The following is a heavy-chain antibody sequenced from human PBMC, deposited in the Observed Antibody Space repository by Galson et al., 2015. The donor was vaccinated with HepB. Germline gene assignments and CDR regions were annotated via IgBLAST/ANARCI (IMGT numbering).Heavy chain of an antibody. CDR3: AKPMTTVTTSYHYGMDV. J-gene: IGHJ6*02. CDR1: GFTFSSYG. D-gene: IGHD4-17*01. CDR2: ISYDGSNK. Sequence: SLRLSCAASGFTFSSYGMHWVRQAPGKGLEWVAVISYDGSNKYYADSVKGRFTISRDNSKNTLYLQMNSLRAEDTAVYYCAKPMTTVTTSYHYGMDVWGQGTTVTVSS. V-gene: IGHV3-30*18.